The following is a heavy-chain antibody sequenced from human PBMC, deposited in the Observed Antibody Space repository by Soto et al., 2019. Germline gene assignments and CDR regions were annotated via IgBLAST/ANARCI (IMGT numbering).Heavy chain of an antibody. D-gene: IGHD3-3*01. V-gene: IGHV4-34*01. CDR3: ARAWRLDY. CDR1: GGSFSGYY. J-gene: IGHJ4*02. CDR2: INHSGST. Sequence: PADTLSLTCAVYGGSFSGYYWSWIRQPPGKGLEWIGEINHSGSTNYNPSLKSRVTISVDTSKNQFSLKLSSVTAADTAVYYCARAWRLDYWGQGTLVTVSS.